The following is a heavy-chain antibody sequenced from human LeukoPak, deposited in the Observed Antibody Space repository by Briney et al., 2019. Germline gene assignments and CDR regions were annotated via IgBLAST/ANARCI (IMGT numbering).Heavy chain of an antibody. J-gene: IGHJ6*03. V-gene: IGHV3-48*04. CDR2: ISSSSANK. D-gene: IGHD3-3*01. Sequence: AGGSLRLSCAASGFIFSSYSMNWVRQAPGKGLEWVSYISSSSANKEYSDSVKGRFSISRDNAKSSLYLQINNLRAEDTAVYYCARVFGAIMYAYMDVWGKGTTVTVSS. CDR1: GFIFSSYS. CDR3: ARVFGAIMYAYMDV.